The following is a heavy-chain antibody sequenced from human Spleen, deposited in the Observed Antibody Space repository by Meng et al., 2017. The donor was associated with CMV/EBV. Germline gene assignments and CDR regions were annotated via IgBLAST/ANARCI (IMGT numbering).Heavy chain of an antibody. V-gene: IGHV4-39*07. D-gene: IGHD2-2*01. J-gene: IGHJ4*02. CDR1: GGSISSSSYY. Sequence: SETLSLTCTVSGGSISSSSYYWGWIRQPPGKGLEWIGSIYYSGSTYYNPSLKSRVTISVDTSKNQFSLKLSSVTAADTAVYYCARDRGYCSSTSCSQRYYFDYWGQGTLVTVSS. CDR2: IYYSGST. CDR3: ARDRGYCSSTSCSQRYYFDY.